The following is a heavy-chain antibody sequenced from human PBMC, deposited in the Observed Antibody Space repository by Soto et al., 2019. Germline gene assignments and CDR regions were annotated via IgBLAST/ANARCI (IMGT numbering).Heavy chain of an antibody. Sequence: ASVKVSCKASGYTFTGYYMHWVRQAPGQGLEWMGWINPNSGGTNYAQKFQGWVTRTRDTSISTAYMELSRLRSDDTAVYYCARASDVVPAAKNWFDPWGQGTLVTVSS. D-gene: IGHD2-2*01. V-gene: IGHV1-2*04. CDR2: INPNSGGT. CDR1: GYTFTGYY. CDR3: ARASDVVPAAKNWFDP. J-gene: IGHJ5*02.